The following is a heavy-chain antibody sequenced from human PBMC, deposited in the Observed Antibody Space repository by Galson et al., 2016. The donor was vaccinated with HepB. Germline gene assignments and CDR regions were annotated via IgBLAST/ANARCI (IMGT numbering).Heavy chain of an antibody. CDR1: GFTFSSYG. CDR3: AVSSGWRPEFDY. D-gene: IGHD6-19*01. V-gene: IGHV3-33*01. J-gene: IGHJ4*02. Sequence: SLRLSCAASGFTFSSYGMHWVRQAPGKGLEWVAVIWYDGSNKYYADSVKGRFTISRDNSKNTLYLQMNSLRAEDTAVYYCAVSSGWRPEFDYWGQGTLVTVSP. CDR2: IWYDGSNK.